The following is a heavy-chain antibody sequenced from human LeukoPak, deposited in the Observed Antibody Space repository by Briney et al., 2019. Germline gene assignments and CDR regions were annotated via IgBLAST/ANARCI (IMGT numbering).Heavy chain of an antibody. CDR3: AKANRITMIVPLDY. V-gene: IGHV3-23*01. CDR1: GFTFSSYA. J-gene: IGHJ4*02. Sequence: GGSLRLSCAASGFTFSSYAMTWVRQAPGKGLEWVSSISGSGGSTSYADSVKGRFTISRDNSKNTLYLQMNSLRAEDTAVYFCAKANRITMIVPLDYWGQGTLVTVCS. D-gene: IGHD3-22*01. CDR2: ISGSGGST.